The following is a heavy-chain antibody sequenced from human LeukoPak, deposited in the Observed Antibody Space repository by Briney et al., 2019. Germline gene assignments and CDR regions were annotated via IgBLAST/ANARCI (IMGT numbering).Heavy chain of an antibody. D-gene: IGHD1-1*01. V-gene: IGHV3-66*01. CDR3: TRSVATGLGFSIY. Sequence: GGSLRLSCAASGFTFSNYGMNWVRQAPGKGLEWVSVIYSGGSTYYGDSVKGRFIISRDKPKNTLYLQMNSLRVEDTAVYYCTRSVATGLGFSIYWGQGTLVTVSS. CDR1: GFTFSNYG. CDR2: IYSGGST. J-gene: IGHJ4*02.